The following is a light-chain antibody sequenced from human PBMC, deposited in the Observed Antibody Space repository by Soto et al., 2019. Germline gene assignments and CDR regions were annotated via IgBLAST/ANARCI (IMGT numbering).Light chain of an antibody. J-gene: IGKJ3*01. Sequence: EIVMTQSPATLSVSPGERATLSCRASHSVSSNLAWYQQKPSQAPRLLIYGASTRATGIPARCSASGSATDFSLTISSLHSDEFAVYYCQQYNNWPFTFGPGTKVDIK. CDR1: HSVSSN. V-gene: IGKV3-15*01. CDR3: QQYNNWPFT. CDR2: GAS.